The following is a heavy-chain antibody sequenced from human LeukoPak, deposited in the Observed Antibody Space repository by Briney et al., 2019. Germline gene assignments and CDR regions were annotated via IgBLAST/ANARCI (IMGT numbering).Heavy chain of an antibody. J-gene: IGHJ6*03. V-gene: IGHV3-21*04. CDR2: ISSNSGYI. CDR3: ARKPSSCTYGNTYYYYMDV. CDR1: GFTFSSYS. Sequence: GGSLRLSCAASGFTFSSYSMNWVRQAPGKGLEGVSSISSNSGYIYYADSVKGRFTISRDNARNSLYLQMNSLRAEDTAIYYCARKPSSCTYGNTYYYYMDVWGKGTTVTISS. D-gene: IGHD2-8*01.